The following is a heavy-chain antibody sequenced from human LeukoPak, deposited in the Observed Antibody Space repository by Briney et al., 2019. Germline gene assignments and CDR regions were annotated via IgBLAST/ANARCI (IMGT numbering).Heavy chain of an antibody. CDR2: IYTSGST. V-gene: IGHV4-61*02. CDR3: ARGDDTGAYDY. D-gene: IGHD1-1*01. Sequence: SQTLSLTCTVSGGSISSGSYYWSWIRQPAGKGLEWIGRIYTSGSTNYNPSLKSRVTISVDTSKNQFSLKLSSVTAADTAVYYCARGDDTGAYDYWGQGTLVTVSS. J-gene: IGHJ4*02. CDR1: GGSISSGSYY.